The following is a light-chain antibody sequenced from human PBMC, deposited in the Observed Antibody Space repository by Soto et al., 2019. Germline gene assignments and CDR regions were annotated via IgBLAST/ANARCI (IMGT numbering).Light chain of an antibody. Sequence: NFMLTQPHSVSESPGKTVTISCTRSSGSIGSSYVQWYQQRPGSSPTTVIFEDNQRPTGVPVRFSGSIDSSSNSASLFISGLRTEDAADYYCQSYDTSNPLVFGGGTKVTVL. CDR1: SGSIGSSY. CDR3: QSYDTSNPLV. V-gene: IGLV6-57*01. CDR2: EDN. J-gene: IGLJ3*02.